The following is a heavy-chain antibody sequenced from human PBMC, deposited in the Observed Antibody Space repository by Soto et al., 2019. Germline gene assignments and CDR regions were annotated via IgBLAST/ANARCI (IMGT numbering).Heavy chain of an antibody. D-gene: IGHD5-12*01. CDR2: ISQSGST. V-gene: IGHV4-30-2*01. CDR1: GGSISSGGYS. J-gene: IGHJ3*02. Sequence: SETLSLTCAVSGGSISSGGYSWSWIRQPPGKGLEWIGYISQSGSTFYNVSLKSRVTIAGDRSKNQFSLNLSSVIVADTAVYYCARGANSAYDYGAFDIWVQGTMVTVSS. CDR3: ARGANSAYDYGAFDI.